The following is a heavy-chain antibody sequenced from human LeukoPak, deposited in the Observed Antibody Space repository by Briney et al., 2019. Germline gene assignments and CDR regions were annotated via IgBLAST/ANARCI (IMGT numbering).Heavy chain of an antibody. CDR1: GFTFSSYW. J-gene: IGHJ4*02. V-gene: IGHV3-7*01. CDR2: INQDGSVK. Sequence: PGGSLRLSCAASGFTFSSYWMIWVRQAPGKGLEWVANINQDGSVKYYVDSVKGRFTISRDNAKNSLYLQMESLRAEDTAVYYCAGDRFADEYDYWGQGTLVSVSS. CDR3: AGDRFADEYDY. D-gene: IGHD2/OR15-2a*01.